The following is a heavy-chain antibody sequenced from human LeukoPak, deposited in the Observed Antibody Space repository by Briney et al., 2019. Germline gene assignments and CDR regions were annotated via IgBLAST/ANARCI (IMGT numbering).Heavy chain of an antibody. CDR3: ARQIGSYYDSSGYPPFDY. Sequence: GGSLRLSCAASGFTFSSYAMSWVRQAPGKGLEWVSAISGSGGSTYYADSAKGRFTISRDNSKNSLYLQMNSLRAEDTAVYYCARQIGSYYDSSGYPPFDYWGQGTLVTVSS. CDR2: ISGSGGST. J-gene: IGHJ4*02. V-gene: IGHV3-23*01. D-gene: IGHD3-22*01. CDR1: GFTFSSYA.